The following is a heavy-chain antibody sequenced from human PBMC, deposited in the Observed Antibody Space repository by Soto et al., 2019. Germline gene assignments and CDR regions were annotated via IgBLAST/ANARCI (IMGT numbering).Heavy chain of an antibody. D-gene: IGHD5-12*01. CDR2: ISSSSSYI. Sequence: EVQLVESGGGLVKAGGSLRLFCPASGFTFSSYSMNWVRQAPGKGLEWVSSISSSSSYIYYADAVKGRFTISRDNAKNSLSLQMKSLRAEDTAMYYCARAQGSGYPGDGAFDIWGKGTMVTVSS. CDR3: ARAQGSGYPGDGAFDI. J-gene: IGHJ3*02. CDR1: GFTFSSYS. V-gene: IGHV3-21*01.